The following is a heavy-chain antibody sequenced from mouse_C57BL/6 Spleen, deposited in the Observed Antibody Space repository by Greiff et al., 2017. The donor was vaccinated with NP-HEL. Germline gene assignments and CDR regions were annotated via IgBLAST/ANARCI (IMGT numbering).Heavy chain of an antibody. V-gene: IGHV5-17*01. Sequence: EVHLVESGGGLVKPGGSLKLSCAASGFTFSDYGMHWVRQAPEKGLEWVAYISSGSSTIYYADTVKGRFTISRDNATNTLCLQMTSLRSEDTAMYYCARIHKEYAMDYWGQGTSVTVSS. CDR2: ISSGSSTI. CDR1: GFTFSDYG. J-gene: IGHJ4*01. D-gene: IGHD1-3*01. CDR3: ARIHKEYAMDY.